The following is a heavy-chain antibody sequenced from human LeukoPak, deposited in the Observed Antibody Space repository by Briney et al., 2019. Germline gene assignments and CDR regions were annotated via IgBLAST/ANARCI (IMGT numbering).Heavy chain of an antibody. CDR3: ARPHISGQLFAFDL. V-gene: IGHV3-33*01. D-gene: IGHD3-22*01. J-gene: IGHJ3*01. Sequence: GESLRLSCAASGFTFSNYGMHWVRLAPGKGLEWVAVIWYDGSNKYYADSVKGRFTISRDNSKNTLYLQMNSLRAEDTAVYYCARPHISGQLFAFDLWGQGTMVTVSS. CDR2: IWYDGSNK. CDR1: GFTFSNYG.